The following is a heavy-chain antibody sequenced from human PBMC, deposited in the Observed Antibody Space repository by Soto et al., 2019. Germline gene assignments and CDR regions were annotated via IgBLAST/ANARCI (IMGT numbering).Heavy chain of an antibody. Sequence: SVKVSCKASGCTFSSYAISWVRQAPGQGLEWMGGIIPIFGTANYAQKFQGRVTITADESTSTAYMELSSLRSEDTAVYYCARGGSSWYVSAYYFGYWGQGTLVTVSS. CDR3: ARGGSSWYVSAYYFGY. CDR1: GCTFSSYA. V-gene: IGHV1-69*13. D-gene: IGHD6-13*01. J-gene: IGHJ4*02. CDR2: IIPIFGTA.